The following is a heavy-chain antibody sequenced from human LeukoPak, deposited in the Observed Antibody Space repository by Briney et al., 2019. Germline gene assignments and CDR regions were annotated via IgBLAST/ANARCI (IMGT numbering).Heavy chain of an antibody. CDR2: INHSGST. D-gene: IGHD6-19*01. J-gene: IGHJ4*02. CDR3: ARHAYRSGWSPIDY. CDR1: GGSFSGYY. V-gene: IGHV4-34*01. Sequence: SETLSLTCAVYGGSFSGYYWSWIRQPPGKGLEWIGEINHSGSTNYNPSLKSRVTISVDTSKNQFSLKLSSVTAADTAAYYCARHAYRSGWSPIDYWGQGTLVTVSS.